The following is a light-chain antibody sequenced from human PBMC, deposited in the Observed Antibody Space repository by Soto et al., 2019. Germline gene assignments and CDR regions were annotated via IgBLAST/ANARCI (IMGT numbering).Light chain of an antibody. CDR1: SSDVGGYNY. J-gene: IGLJ2*01. CDR3: SSYTSSSTLVV. CDR2: EVS. V-gene: IGLV2-14*01. Sequence: QSVLTQPASVSGSPGQSITFSCTGTSSDVGGYNYVSWYQQHPGKAPKLMIYEVSYRPSGVSNRFSGSKSGNTASLTISGLQSEDAADYYCSSYTSSSTLVVFGGGTKLTVL.